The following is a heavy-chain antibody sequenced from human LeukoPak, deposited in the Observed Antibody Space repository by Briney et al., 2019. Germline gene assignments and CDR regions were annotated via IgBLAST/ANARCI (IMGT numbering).Heavy chain of an antibody. Sequence: PSETLSLTCIVSGGSISSYYWSWIRQPAGKGLEWIGRIFTSGTSNYNPSLKSRVTMSVDTSKNQFSLKLNFVTAADTAVYYCAKSRDSSGYRNNWFDPWGQGTLVTVSS. CDR1: GGSISSYY. CDR3: AKSRDSSGYRNNWFDP. V-gene: IGHV4-4*07. CDR2: IFTSGTS. J-gene: IGHJ5*02. D-gene: IGHD3-22*01.